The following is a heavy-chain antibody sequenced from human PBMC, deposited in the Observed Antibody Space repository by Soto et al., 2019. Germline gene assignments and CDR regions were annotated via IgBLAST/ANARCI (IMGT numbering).Heavy chain of an antibody. J-gene: IGHJ4*02. Sequence: SETLSLTCTVSGGSVGSGGYYWTWLRQVPGTGLEWIGYIYGTRSITYSPSLKSRLTISVDTSKNQFSLKLSSVTDADTAVYYCAGGGNGGYGVFDYWGQGTLVTVSS. D-gene: IGHD5-12*01. CDR1: GGSVGSGGYY. V-gene: IGHV4-31*03. CDR2: IYGTRSI. CDR3: AGGGNGGYGVFDY.